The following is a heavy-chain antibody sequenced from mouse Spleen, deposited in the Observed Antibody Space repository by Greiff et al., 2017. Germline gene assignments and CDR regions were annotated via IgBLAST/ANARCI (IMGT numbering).Heavy chain of an antibody. CDR2: IWAGGST. CDR1: GFSLTSYG. Sequence: VKLVESGPGLVAPSQSLSITCTVSGFSLTSYGVHWVRQPPGKGLEWLGVIWAGGSTNYNSALMSRLSISKDNSKSQVFLKMNSLQTDDTAMYYCARDKGGFWMDYWGQGTSVTVSS. J-gene: IGHJ4*01. V-gene: IGHV2-9*02. CDR3: ARDKGGFWMDY.